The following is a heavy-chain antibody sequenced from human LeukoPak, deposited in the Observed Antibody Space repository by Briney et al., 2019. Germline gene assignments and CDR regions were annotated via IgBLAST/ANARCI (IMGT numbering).Heavy chain of an antibody. Sequence: SETLSLTCTVSGDSISGSSYYWGWIRQPPGKGLESIGSIYYSGRTYYSPSLKSRVTISVDTSKNQFSLKLISVTAADTAVYYCARDFTDSGSSLVYYYYYYMDVWGKGTTVTVSS. D-gene: IGHD1-26*01. V-gene: IGHV4-39*07. J-gene: IGHJ6*03. CDR3: ARDFTDSGSSLVYYYYYYMDV. CDR2: IYYSGRT. CDR1: GDSISGSSYY.